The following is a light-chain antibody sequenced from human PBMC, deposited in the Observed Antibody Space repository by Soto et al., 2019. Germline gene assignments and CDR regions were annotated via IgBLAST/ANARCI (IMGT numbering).Light chain of an antibody. CDR2: EAS. CDR3: QQYNTWLWT. Sequence: IVMTQSPATLSVSPGDRVTLSCRASQSVTNKLAWYQHTPGQAPRLLIYEASTRATGIPARFSGSGSGTEFTLTISSLQSEDFALYYCQQYNTWLWTFGQGTKLEVK. CDR1: QSVTNK. J-gene: IGKJ1*01. V-gene: IGKV3D-15*01.